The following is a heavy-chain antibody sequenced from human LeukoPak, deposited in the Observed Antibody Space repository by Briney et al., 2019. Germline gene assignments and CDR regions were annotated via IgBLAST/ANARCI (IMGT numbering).Heavy chain of an antibody. CDR3: ARGTVGYCSGGSCQGWFDP. CDR2: IYYSGST. D-gene: IGHD2-15*01. Sequence: PSETLSLTCTVSGGSISSSGYYWGWIRQPPGKGLEWIGSIYYSGSTYYNPSLKSRVRISVDTSKNQFSLNLISVTAADTAVYYCARGTVGYCSGGSCQGWFDPWGQGTLVTVSS. CDR1: GGSISSSGYY. V-gene: IGHV4-39*07. J-gene: IGHJ5*02.